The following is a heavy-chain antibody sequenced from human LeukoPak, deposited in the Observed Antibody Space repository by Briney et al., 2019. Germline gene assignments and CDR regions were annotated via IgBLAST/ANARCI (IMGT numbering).Heavy chain of an antibody. J-gene: IGHJ4*02. CDR3: ARALTTLTYEGY. CDR2: ISGSNSYI. CDR1: GFTFSTYS. V-gene: IGHV3-21*01. Sequence: GGSLRLSCTASGFTFSTYSMNWVRQAPGKGLEWVSSISGSNSYIFYADSVKGRFTVSRDNAKDSLYLQMNSLRAEDTAVYYCARALTTLTYEGYWGQGTLVTVSS. D-gene: IGHD1-1*01.